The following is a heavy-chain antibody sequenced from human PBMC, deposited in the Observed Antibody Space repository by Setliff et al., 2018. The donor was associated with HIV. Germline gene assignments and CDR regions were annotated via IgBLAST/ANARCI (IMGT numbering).Heavy chain of an antibody. CDR2: IYHSGST. CDR3: ARHTLREVLWFGDFPDWFDP. J-gene: IGHJ5*02. CDR1: GYSINSGYF. V-gene: IGHV4-38-2*01. D-gene: IGHD3-10*01. Sequence: SETLSLTCDVSGYSINSGYFWGWIRQPPGKGLESIGTIYHSGSTYYNPSLKSRVTISIDTSKNQFSLKLSSVTAADTAVYYCARHTLREVLWFGDFPDWFDPWGQGTLVTVSS.